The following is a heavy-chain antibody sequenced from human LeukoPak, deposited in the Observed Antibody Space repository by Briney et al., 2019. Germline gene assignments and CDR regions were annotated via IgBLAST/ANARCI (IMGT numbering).Heavy chain of an antibody. J-gene: IGHJ4*02. CDR1: GASISGSISGGPYY. CDR3: ARSTNRLDS. V-gene: IGHV4-61*02. Sequence: SETLSLTCTVSGASISGSISGGPYYWNWIRQPAGTGLEWIGRMYNGGTTINYSPSLKSRVTISVDTSKNQFSLNVTSVTAADTAVYYCARSTNRLDSWGQGTLVTVSS. CDR2: MYNGGTTI. D-gene: IGHD1-14*01.